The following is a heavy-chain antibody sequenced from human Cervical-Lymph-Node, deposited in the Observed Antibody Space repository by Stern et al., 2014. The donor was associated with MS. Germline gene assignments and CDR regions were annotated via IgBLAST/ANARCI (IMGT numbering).Heavy chain of an antibody. CDR1: GFTFRSYA. CDR2: ISYDGSNK. CDR3: ARERVVTRVGPFDY. D-gene: IGHD2-21*02. J-gene: IGHJ4*02. V-gene: IGHV3-30*01. Sequence: VKLVESGGGVVQPGRSLRLSCAASGFTFRSYAMHWVRQAPGKGLEWVAVISYDGSNKYYADSVKGRFTISRDNSKNTLYLQMNSLRAEDTAVYYCARERVVTRVGPFDYWGQGTLVTVSS.